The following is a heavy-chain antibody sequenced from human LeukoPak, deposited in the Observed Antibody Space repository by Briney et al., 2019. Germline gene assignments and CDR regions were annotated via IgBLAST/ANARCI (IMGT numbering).Heavy chain of an antibody. CDR3: AREELLSYYYGLDV. Sequence: PSETLSLTCAVSGDFISSSNWWSWVRQPPGKGLEWIGEMYHSGSTNYNPSLKSRVTISLDKSKNQFSLKLSSVTAADTAVYYCAREELLSYYYGLDVWGQGTTVTVSS. J-gene: IGHJ6*02. V-gene: IGHV4-4*02. D-gene: IGHD2/OR15-2a*01. CDR2: MYHSGST. CDR1: GDFISSSNW.